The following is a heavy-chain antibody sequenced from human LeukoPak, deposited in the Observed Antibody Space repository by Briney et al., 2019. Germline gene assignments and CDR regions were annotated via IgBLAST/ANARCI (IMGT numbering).Heavy chain of an antibody. CDR1: GGTFSSYA. CDR2: IIPIFGTA. D-gene: IGHD2-2*01. CDR3: ARDIVVVPAAGATHWFDP. V-gene: IGHV1-69*13. Sequence: SVKVSCKASGGTFSSYAISWVRQAPGQGLEWMGGIIPIFGTANYAQKFQGRVTITADESTSTAYMELSSLRSEDTAVYYCARDIVVVPAAGATHWFDPWGQGTLVTVSS. J-gene: IGHJ5*02.